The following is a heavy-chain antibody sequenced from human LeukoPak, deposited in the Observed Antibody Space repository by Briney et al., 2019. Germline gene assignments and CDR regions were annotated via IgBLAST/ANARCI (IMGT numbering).Heavy chain of an antibody. CDR1: GYTFTSYG. V-gene: IGHV1-18*01. D-gene: IGHD2-21*02. CDR2: ISAYNGNI. J-gene: IGHJ4*02. Sequence: ASVKVSCKASGYTFTSYGICWVRQAPGQGLEWMGWISAYNGNINYAQKFQGRITMTTDTSTSTAYMELRSLRSDDTAVYFCARALVVVTAVPDSWGPGTLVTVSS. CDR3: ARALVVVTAVPDS.